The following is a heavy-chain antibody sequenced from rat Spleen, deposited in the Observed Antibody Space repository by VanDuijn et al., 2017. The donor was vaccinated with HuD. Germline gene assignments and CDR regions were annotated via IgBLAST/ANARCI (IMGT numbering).Heavy chain of an antibody. V-gene: IGHV2-41*01. D-gene: IGHD1-10*01. CDR1: GFSLTSYN. CDR3: ARDPNNYPYYVMEA. CDR2: IWNTGGI. Sequence: QVQLKESGPGLVQPSQTLSLTCTVAGFSLTSYNVHWVRQPPGKGLEWMGMIWNTGGIRYNSALKSRLSISKDTSKSQVFLKKNSLQTEDTATYYCARDPNNYPYYVMEAWGQGTSVTVSS. J-gene: IGHJ4*01.